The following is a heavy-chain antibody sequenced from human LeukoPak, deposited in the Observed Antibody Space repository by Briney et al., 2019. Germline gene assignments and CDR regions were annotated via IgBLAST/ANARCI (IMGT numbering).Heavy chain of an antibody. CDR1: GGSISSSDYY. J-gene: IGHJ4*02. CDR2: IYYSGST. D-gene: IGHD4-23*01. V-gene: IGHV4-39*02. CDR3: ARRRWASSNVDY. Sequence: PSETLSLTCTVSGGSISSSDYYWGWIRQPPGKGLEWIGCIYYSGSTYYSPSLNSRVTISIDTSKNHFSLKLRSVTAADTAVYFCARRRWASSNVDYWGQGTLVTVSS.